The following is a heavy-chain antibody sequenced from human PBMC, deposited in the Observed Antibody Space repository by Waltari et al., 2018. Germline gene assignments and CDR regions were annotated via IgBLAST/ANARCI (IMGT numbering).Heavy chain of an antibody. CDR3: AKRGAVAGPLSGSFPYYFDY. CDR1: SYG. J-gene: IGHJ4*02. CDR2: ISYDGSNK. V-gene: IGHV3-30*18. Sequence: SYGMHWVRQAPGKGLEWVAVISYDGSNKYYADSVKGRFTISRDNSKNTLYLQMNSLRAEDTAVYYCAKRGAVAGPLSGSFPYYFDYWGQGTLVTVSS. D-gene: IGHD6-19*01.